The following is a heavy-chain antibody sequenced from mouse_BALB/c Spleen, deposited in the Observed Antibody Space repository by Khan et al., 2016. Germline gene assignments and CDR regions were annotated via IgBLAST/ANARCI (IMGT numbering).Heavy chain of an antibody. J-gene: IGHJ4*01. CDR1: GFTFSSFG. CDR2: ISSGSSTI. CDR3: ARKGARKSYAMDY. Sequence: EVELVESGGGLVQPGGSRKLSCAASGFTFSSFGMHWVRQAPEKGLEWVAYISSGSSTIYYADTVKGRFTISRDNPKYHLFLHLPILRSEDSAMYYCARKGARKSYAMDYWGQGTSVTVAS. V-gene: IGHV5-17*02.